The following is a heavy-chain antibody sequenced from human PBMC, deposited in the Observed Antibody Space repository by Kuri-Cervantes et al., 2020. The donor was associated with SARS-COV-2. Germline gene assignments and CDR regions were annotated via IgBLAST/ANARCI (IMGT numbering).Heavy chain of an antibody. CDR1: GGSINNYY. V-gene: IGHV4-59*01. CDR2: IYDSANT. D-gene: IGHD3-22*01. CDR3: ARTSGYYSDYFDY. Sequence: SETLSLTCTVSGGSINNYYWSWIRQPPGKGLEWIGYIYDSANTNYNTSLRNRVTMSVDTSKNQVSLKLTSVTAADTAVYYCARTSGYYSDYFDYWGQGTLVTVSS. J-gene: IGHJ4*02.